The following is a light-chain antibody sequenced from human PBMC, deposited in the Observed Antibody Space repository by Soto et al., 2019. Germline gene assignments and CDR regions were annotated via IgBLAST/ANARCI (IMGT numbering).Light chain of an antibody. CDR2: GAS. Sequence: DFQLTQAPPYLSASLGDRATIICRASQGISSFLAWYQQKPWRDPQLLVYGASAVERGLPRRFSASGSGVEFTLTISSMQPEDLGTFYFKQVNSYPLTFGRGTIVEI. CDR3: KQVNSYPLT. CDR1: QGISSF. J-gene: IGKJ3*01. V-gene: IGKV1-9*01.